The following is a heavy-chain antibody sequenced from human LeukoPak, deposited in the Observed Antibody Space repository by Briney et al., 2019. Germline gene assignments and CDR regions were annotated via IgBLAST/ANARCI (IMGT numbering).Heavy chain of an antibody. CDR2: IYNSGST. J-gene: IGHJ4*02. Sequence: SETLSLTCTVSGGSISPSYWSWIRRSPGKGLEWIGYIYNSGSTNYNPSLKSRVTISVDRSKNQFSLKLTSVTAADTAVYYCATCGGDCYYPAYWGQGTLVTVSS. D-gene: IGHD2-21*02. V-gene: IGHV4-59*08. CDR3: ATCGGDCYYPAY. CDR1: GGSISPSY.